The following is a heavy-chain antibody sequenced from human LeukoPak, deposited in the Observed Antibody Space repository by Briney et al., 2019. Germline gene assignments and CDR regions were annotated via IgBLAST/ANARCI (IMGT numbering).Heavy chain of an antibody. CDR3: ARDALAVAGLNWFDP. Sequence: GGSLRLSCAASGFTFSSYEMNWVRQAPGKGLEWVSYISSSGSTIYYADSVKGRFTISRDNAKNSLYLQMNSLRAEDTAVYYCARDALAVAGLNWFDPWGQGTLVTVSS. J-gene: IGHJ5*02. CDR1: GFTFSSYE. CDR2: ISSSGSTI. V-gene: IGHV3-48*03. D-gene: IGHD6-19*01.